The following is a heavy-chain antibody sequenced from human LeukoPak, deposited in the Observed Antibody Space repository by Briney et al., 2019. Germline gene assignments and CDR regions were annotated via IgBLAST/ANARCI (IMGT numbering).Heavy chain of an antibody. Sequence: GGSLRLSCAASGFTFSSYAMHWVRQAPGKGLEWVAVISYDGSNKYYADSVKDRFTISGDNTKNTLYLQMNSLRAEDTAVYYCAREYCSSTSCYPDYWGQGTLVTVSS. V-gene: IGHV3-30*04. CDR2: ISYDGSNK. D-gene: IGHD2-2*01. J-gene: IGHJ4*02. CDR1: GFTFSSYA. CDR3: AREYCSSTSCYPDY.